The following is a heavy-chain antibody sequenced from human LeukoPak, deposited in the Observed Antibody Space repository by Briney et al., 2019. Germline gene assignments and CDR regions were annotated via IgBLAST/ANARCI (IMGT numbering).Heavy chain of an antibody. CDR1: GGSISSYY. Sequence: SETLSLTCTVSGGSISSYYWSWLRQPPGKGLEWIGYIYYSGSTNYNPSLKSRVTISVDTSKNQFSLKLSSVTAADTAVYYCARGSSSPQYFDYWGQGTLVTVSS. CDR2: IYYSGST. D-gene: IGHD6-13*01. CDR3: ARGSSSPQYFDY. V-gene: IGHV4-59*01. J-gene: IGHJ4*02.